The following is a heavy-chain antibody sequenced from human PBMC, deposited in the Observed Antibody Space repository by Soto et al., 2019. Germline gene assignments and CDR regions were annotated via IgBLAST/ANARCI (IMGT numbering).Heavy chain of an antibody. V-gene: IGHV3-23*01. Sequence: WCLRLSCAASGVTFGTTDMSWVRQAPGEGLEWVSTIDGSGGITYYSDSVKGRFTISRDNSRNTVYLQMNSLRGDDTALYYCVKNSGWFNTWGQGALVTVSS. J-gene: IGHJ5*02. CDR1: GVTFGTTD. D-gene: IGHD3-10*01. CDR3: VKNSGWFNT. CDR2: IDGSGGIT.